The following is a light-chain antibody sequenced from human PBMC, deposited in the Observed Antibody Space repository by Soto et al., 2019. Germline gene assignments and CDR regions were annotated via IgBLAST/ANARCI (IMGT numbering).Light chain of an antibody. CDR3: QQRSSWLWT. CDR2: DAY. J-gene: IGKJ1*01. V-gene: IGKV3-11*01. CDR1: QSVSNY. Sequence: EIVLTQSPATLSLSPGERATLSCRASQSVSNYLAWYQQKPGQAPRLLIYDAYHRATGVPARFSGIGSGTDFTLIISSLEPEDFAVYYCQQRSSWLWTFGQGTKVEIK.